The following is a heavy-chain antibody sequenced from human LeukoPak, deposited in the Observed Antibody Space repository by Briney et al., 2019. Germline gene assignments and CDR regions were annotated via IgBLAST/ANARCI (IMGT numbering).Heavy chain of an antibody. CDR3: HAGLDY. CDR2: IGRGGSPI. Sequence: GGSLRLSCEASGFTLGSYWMNWVRQAPGKGLEWVSHIGRGGSPIYYADSVKGRFTISRDNAKQSLYLQMDSLRAEDTGVYYCHAGLDYWGQGTLVSVSS. V-gene: IGHV3-48*04. J-gene: IGHJ4*02. CDR1: GFTLGSYW. D-gene: IGHD3/OR15-3a*01.